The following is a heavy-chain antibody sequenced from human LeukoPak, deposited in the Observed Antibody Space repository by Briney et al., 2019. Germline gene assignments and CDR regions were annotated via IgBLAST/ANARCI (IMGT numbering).Heavy chain of an antibody. Sequence: GASVNVSFKASGYTFTSNYIHWVRQAPGQGLEWMGMIYPRDGSTSYAQKFQGRVTVTRDTSTSTVHMELSGLRSEDTAVYYCARDQEGFDYWGQGTLVTVSS. CDR3: ARDQEGFDY. CDR2: IYPRDGST. J-gene: IGHJ4*02. CDR1: GYTFTSNY. V-gene: IGHV1-46*01.